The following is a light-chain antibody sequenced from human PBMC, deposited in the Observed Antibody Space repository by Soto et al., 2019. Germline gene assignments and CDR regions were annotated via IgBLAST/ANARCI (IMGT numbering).Light chain of an antibody. CDR1: SSDVGAYNY. CDR2: EVS. CDR3: SSYTSSSDFYV. J-gene: IGLJ1*01. Sequence: QSALTQPASVSGSPGQSITISCTGTSSDVGAYNYVSWYQQHPGKAPKLMIYEVSNRPSGVSNRFSGSKSGYTASLTISGLQAEDEADYYCSSYTSSSDFYVFGTGTKLTVL. V-gene: IGLV2-14*01.